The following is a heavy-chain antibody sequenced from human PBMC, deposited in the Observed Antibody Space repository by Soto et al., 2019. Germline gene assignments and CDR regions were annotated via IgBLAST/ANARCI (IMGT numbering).Heavy chain of an antibody. V-gene: IGHV3-53*04. CDR3: ARCYGSTSYNDAFDI. J-gene: IGHJ3*02. Sequence: EVPVVESGGGLVRPGGSLRLSCAASGFTVSSSYMSWVRQAPGKGLEWVSVIYSGDNTYYADSVKGRFTISRHNSKNTLYLQMNSLRAEDTAVYYCARCYGSTSYNDAFDIWGQGTKVTVSS. D-gene: IGHD3-10*01. CDR1: GFTVSSSY. CDR2: IYSGDNT.